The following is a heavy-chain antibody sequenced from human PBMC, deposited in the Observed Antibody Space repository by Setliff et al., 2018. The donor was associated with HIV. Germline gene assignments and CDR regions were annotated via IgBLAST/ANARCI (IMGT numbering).Heavy chain of an antibody. CDR2: ISGYSGDT. D-gene: IGHD3-22*01. V-gene: IGHV1-18*01. Sequence: ASVKVSCKASGYTFTSYGISWVRQAPGQGLVWMGWISGYSGDTIYAQKFHGRVTMTTDTSTSTAYMELRSLRSDDTAVYYCARERWSDYYDGSGYYDYWGQGTLVTVSS. J-gene: IGHJ4*02. CDR3: ARERWSDYYDGSGYYDY. CDR1: GYTFTSYG.